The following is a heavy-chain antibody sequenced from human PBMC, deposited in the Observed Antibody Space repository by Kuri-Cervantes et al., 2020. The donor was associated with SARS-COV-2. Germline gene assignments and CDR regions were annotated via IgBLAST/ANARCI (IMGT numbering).Heavy chain of an antibody. Sequence: GGSLRLSCAASGFTFSDYYMSWIRQAPGKGLGWVSYISSIGSTIYYADSVKGRFTISRDNAKNSLYLQMKSLRTEDTAVYYCAREQTRGGYDYWGQGTLVTVSS. D-gene: IGHD5-12*01. CDR3: AREQTRGGYDY. V-gene: IGHV3-11*04. CDR2: ISSIGSTI. J-gene: IGHJ4*02. CDR1: GFTFSDYY.